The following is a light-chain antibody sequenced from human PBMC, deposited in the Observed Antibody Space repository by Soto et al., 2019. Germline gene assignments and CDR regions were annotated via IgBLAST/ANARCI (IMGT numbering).Light chain of an antibody. J-gene: IGLJ2*01. V-gene: IGLV2-14*01. CDR3: SSYTSSSTLV. CDR1: SSDVGGYNY. Sequence: QPASVSGSPGQSITISCTGTSSDVGGYNYVSWYQQHPGKAPKLMIYDVSYRPSGVSNRFSGSKSGNTASLTISGLQAEDEADYYCSSYTSSSTLVFGGGTKLTVL. CDR2: DVS.